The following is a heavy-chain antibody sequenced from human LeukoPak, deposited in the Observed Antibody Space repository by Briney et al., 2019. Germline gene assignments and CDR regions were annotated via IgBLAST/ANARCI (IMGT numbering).Heavy chain of an antibody. J-gene: IGHJ4*02. CDR3: ARDGSSSWYYFDY. D-gene: IGHD6-13*01. Sequence: GGSLRLSCAASGFTFDDYGMSWVRQVPGKGLEWVSGINWNGGSTGYADSVKGRFTISRDNAKKSLYLQMNSLRAEDTAVYYCARDGSSSWYYFDYWGQGTLVTVSS. CDR1: GFTFDDYG. V-gene: IGHV3-20*04. CDR2: INWNGGST.